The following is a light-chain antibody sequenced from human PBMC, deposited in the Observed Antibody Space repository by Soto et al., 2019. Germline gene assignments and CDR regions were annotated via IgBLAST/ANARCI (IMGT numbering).Light chain of an antibody. V-gene: IGKV1-5*03. J-gene: IGKJ1*01. CDR1: QSIGAW. CDR3: HQYESYPWT. Sequence: DIHLSQSPSTLSVSVGDRATITCWASQSIGAWLAWYQQKPGKAPNLLIYKASTLQNGVPSRFSGSGSGTECTLTVSGLQPDDFGTYFWHQYESYPWTFGQGTKVEV. CDR2: KAS.